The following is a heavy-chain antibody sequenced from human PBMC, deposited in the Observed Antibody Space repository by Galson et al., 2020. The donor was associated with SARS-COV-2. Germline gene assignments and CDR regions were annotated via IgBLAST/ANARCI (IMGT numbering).Heavy chain of an antibody. CDR1: GFTFSNAW. CDR3: TTQMGGAADIVVCPAAMTYSYYGRDV. CDR2: IKSKTDGGTT. J-gene: IGHJ6*02. V-gene: IGHV3-15*01. D-gene: IGHD2-2*01. Sequence: GESLKISCAASGFTFSNAWMSWVRQAPGKGLEWVGRIKSKTDGGTTDYAAPVKGRFTISRDDSKNTLYLQMNSLKTEDTAVYYCTTQMGGAADIVVCPAAMTYSYYGRDVWGQGTTCTFSS.